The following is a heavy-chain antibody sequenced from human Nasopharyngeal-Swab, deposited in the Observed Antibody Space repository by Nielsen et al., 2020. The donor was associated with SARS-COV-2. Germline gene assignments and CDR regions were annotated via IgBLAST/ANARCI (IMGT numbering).Heavy chain of an antibody. V-gene: IGHV3-23*01. D-gene: IGHD3-10*01. J-gene: IGHJ6*03. CDR1: GFTFSSYA. CDR3: AKASGYIGELLYYYYYMDV. Sequence: GESLKISCAASGFTFSSYAMSWVRQAPGKGLEWVSAISGSGGSTYYADSVKGRFTISRDNSKNTLYLQMNGLRAEDTAVYYCAKASGYIGELLYYYYYMDVWGKGTTVTVSS. CDR2: ISGSGGST.